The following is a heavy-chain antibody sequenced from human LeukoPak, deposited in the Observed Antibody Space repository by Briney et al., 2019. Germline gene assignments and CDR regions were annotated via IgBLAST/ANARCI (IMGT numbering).Heavy chain of an antibody. CDR2: IYYSGST. Sequence: PSETLSLTCTVSGGSISSGDYYWSWIRQPPGKGLEWIGYIYYSGSTYYNPSLKSRVTISVDTSKNQFSLKLSSVTAADTAVYYCASLNYYDSSGYPDSGMDVWGQGTTVTVSS. V-gene: IGHV4-30-4*01. CDR3: ASLNYYDSSGYPDSGMDV. J-gene: IGHJ6*02. CDR1: GGSISSGDYY. D-gene: IGHD3-22*01.